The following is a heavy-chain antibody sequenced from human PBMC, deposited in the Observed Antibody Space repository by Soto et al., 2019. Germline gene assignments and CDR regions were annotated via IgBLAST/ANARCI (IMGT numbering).Heavy chain of an antibody. CDR2: FSWDGSSA. V-gene: IGHV3-43*01. CDR3: ARAVGGYYYGLDV. CDR1: GFTFSGYS. Sequence: EVQLVESGGVVVLPGGSLRLSCAASGFTFSGYSMHWVRQAPGKGLEWVSLFSWDGSSAYYGESVKGRFTTTRDNSKNSLYLQMISLRPEDTAVYYCARAVGGYYYGLDVWGQGTTVTVSS. D-gene: IGHD3-16*01. J-gene: IGHJ6*02.